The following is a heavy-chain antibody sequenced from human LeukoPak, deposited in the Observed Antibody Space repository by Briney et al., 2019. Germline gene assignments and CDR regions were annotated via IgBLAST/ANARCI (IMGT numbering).Heavy chain of an antibody. J-gene: IGHJ4*02. CDR3: ARHPESLRDFDY. V-gene: IGHV4-39*01. CDR2: IYYSGST. CDR1: GGSISSSSYY. D-gene: IGHD1-14*01. Sequence: PSETLSLTCTVSGGSISSSSYYWGWIRQPPGKGLEWIGSIYYSGSTYYNPSLKSRVTISVDTSKNQFSLKLSSVTAADTAVYYCARHPESLRDFDYWGQGTLVTVSS.